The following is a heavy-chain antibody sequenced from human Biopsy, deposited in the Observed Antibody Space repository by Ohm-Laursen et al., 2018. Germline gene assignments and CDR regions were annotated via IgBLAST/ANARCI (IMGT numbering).Heavy chain of an antibody. Sequence: SLRLSCSASGFTFSGFSMNWVRQAPGKGLEWVSSISASGNHIYYTDSVKGRFTASRDNGKNSMYLQMNSLRVEDTAVYYCARDGEAKYCKHGVCPSDFWGQGTLVTVSS. CDR1: GFTFSGFS. D-gene: IGHD2-8*01. CDR2: ISASGNHI. CDR3: ARDGEAKYCKHGVCPSDF. V-gene: IGHV3-21*01. J-gene: IGHJ4*02.